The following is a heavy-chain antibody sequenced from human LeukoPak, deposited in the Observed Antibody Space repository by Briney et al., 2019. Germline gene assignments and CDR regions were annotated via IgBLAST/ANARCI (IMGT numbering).Heavy chain of an antibody. J-gene: IGHJ4*02. V-gene: IGHV4-59*11. CDR3: ARENSSGWYYFDY. CDR1: GGSINDHY. Sequence: PSETLSLTCTVSGGSINDHYWSWIRQPPGKGLEWIGYIYYSGSTKYKPSLKSRATILLDMSKNQFSLKLSSVTAADTAAYYCARENSSGWYYFDYWGQGTLVTVSA. CDR2: IYYSGST. D-gene: IGHD6-19*01.